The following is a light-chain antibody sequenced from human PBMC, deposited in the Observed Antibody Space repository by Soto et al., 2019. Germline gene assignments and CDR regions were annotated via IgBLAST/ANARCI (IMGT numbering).Light chain of an antibody. CDR3: LQSDSSPYT. J-gene: IGKJ2*01. CDR2: AAS. V-gene: IGKV1-39*01. CDR1: QSISRY. Sequence: DILVTQSPSSLSASVGDRVTISCRTSQSISRYLHWYQHRPGKAPNLLIYAASSLQSGVSSRFSGSGSGTDFTLTISDLQPEDFATYYCLQSDSSPYTFGQGTKVDI.